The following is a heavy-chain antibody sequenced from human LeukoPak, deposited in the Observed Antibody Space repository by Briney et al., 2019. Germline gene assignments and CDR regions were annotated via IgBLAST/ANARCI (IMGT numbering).Heavy chain of an antibody. CDR1: GFTVSSYS. D-gene: IGHD5-18*01. Sequence: GGSLSLSCAASGFTVSSYSMNWVRQAPGKGLEWVSSISSSSSYIYYADSVKGRFTISRDNAKNSLYLQMNSLRAEDTAVYYCARAGSYGYLFDYWGQGTLVTVSS. J-gene: IGHJ4*02. CDR3: ARAGSYGYLFDY. CDR2: ISSSSSYI. V-gene: IGHV3-21*01.